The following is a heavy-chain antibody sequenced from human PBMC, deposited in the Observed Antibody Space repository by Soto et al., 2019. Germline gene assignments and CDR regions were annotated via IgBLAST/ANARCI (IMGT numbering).Heavy chain of an antibody. CDR2: IYHSGST. CDR1: GGSISSNKW. Sequence: NPSETLSLTCAVYGGSISSNKWWSWVRPPPGKGLEWIGEIYHSGSTNYNPSLKSRVTISLDKSKNQFSLKLTSVTAADSAVYYCAXDDHIVLVPTSLGAMDVWGQGTTVTVSS. D-gene: IGHD2-2*01. J-gene: IGHJ6*02. V-gene: IGHV4-4*02. CDR3: AXDDHIVLVPTSLGAMDV.